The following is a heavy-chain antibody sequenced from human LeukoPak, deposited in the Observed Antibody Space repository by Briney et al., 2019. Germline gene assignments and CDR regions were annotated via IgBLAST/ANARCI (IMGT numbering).Heavy chain of an antibody. CDR2: IYHSGST. J-gene: IGHJ5*02. CDR3: ARNNYGSGSSLWGSWFDP. D-gene: IGHD3-10*01. V-gene: IGHV4-4*02. Sequence: SETLSLTCAVSGGSISSSNWWSWVRQPPGKGLEWIGEIYHSGSTNYNPSLTSRVTISVDTSKNQFSLKLSSVTAADTAVYYCARNNYGSGSSLWGSWFDPWGQGTQVTVSS. CDR1: GGSISSSNW.